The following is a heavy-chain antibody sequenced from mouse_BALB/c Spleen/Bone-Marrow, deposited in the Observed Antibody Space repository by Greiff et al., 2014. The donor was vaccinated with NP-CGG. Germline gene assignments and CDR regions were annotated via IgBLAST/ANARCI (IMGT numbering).Heavy chain of an antibody. J-gene: IGHJ2*01. CDR2: INPGSGST. CDR3: ARYDGYFDY. CDR1: GYAFTDYL. D-gene: IGHD2-3*01. V-gene: IGHV1-54*01. Sequence: VKLMESGAELVRPGTSVKVSCKASGYAFTDYLMEWLKQRPGQGLEWIGVINPGSGSTNYNEKFKDKATLTADKSSSTAYMQLSSLTSNDSAVYFCARYDGYFDYWGQGTTLTVSS.